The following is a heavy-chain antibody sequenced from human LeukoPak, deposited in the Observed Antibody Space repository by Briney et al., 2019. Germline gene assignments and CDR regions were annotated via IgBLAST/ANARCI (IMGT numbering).Heavy chain of an antibody. CDR3: ARGPYYDSSGYYFPFDY. V-gene: IGHV1-69*05. CDR1: GGTFSSYA. Sequence: SVKVSCKASGGTFSSYAISWVRQAPGQGLEWMGRIIPIFGTANYAQKFQGRVTITTDESTSTAYMELSNLRSEDTAVYYCARGPYYDSSGYYFPFDYWGQGTLVTVSS. J-gene: IGHJ4*02. CDR2: IIPIFGTA. D-gene: IGHD3-22*01.